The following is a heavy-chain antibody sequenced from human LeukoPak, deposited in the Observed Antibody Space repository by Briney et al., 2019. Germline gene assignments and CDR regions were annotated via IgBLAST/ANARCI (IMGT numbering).Heavy chain of an antibody. D-gene: IGHD6-13*01. CDR1: GGSISSHY. J-gene: IGHJ6*03. V-gene: IGHV4-59*11. CDR3: AREAAAGQYYYYYYYMDV. CDR2: IYYSGST. Sequence: SETLSLTCTVSGGSISSHYWSWIRQPPGKGLEWIGYIYYSGSTNYNPSLKSRVTISVDTSKHQFSLKLSSVTAADTAVYYCAREAAAGQYYYYYYYMDVWGKGTTVTVSS.